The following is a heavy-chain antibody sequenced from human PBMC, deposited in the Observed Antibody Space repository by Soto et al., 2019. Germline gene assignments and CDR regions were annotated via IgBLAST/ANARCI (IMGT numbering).Heavy chain of an antibody. V-gene: IGHV4-39*01. Sequence: SETLSLTCTVSGGSISSSSYYWGWIRQPPGKGLEWIGSIYYSGSTYYNPSLKSRVTISVDTSKNQFSLKLSSVTAADTAVYYCARQLFWVDAFDIWGQGKMVTVS. D-gene: IGHD3-10*02. CDR1: GGSISSSSYY. CDR3: ARQLFWVDAFDI. CDR2: IYYSGST. J-gene: IGHJ3*02.